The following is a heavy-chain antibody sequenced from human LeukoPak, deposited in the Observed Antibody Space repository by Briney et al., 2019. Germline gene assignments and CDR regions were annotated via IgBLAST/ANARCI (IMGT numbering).Heavy chain of an antibody. Sequence: GGSLRLSCAASGFTVSNNYMSWVRQAPGKGLEWVSITYSGGSTYYADSVKGRFTISRDNSKNTLYLQMNSLRAEDTAVYYCAREQKRLRYFDYWGQGTLVTVSS. J-gene: IGHJ4*02. V-gene: IGHV3-66*01. CDR1: GFTVSNNY. D-gene: IGHD2-21*02. CDR3: AREQKRLRYFDY. CDR2: TYSGGST.